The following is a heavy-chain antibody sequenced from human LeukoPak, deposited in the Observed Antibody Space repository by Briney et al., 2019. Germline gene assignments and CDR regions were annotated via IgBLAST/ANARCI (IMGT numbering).Heavy chain of an antibody. CDR1: GFTFSNYW. CDR3: ARADNYGSILDY. CDR2: VDQDGSAE. V-gene: IGHV3-7*04. D-gene: IGHD3-10*01. J-gene: IGHJ4*02. Sequence: GGSLRLSCAASGFTFSNYWMSWVRQSPGRGLEWVANVDQDGSAEYYVDSVGGRFTVSRDNAKNSLYLQIDSLRAEDTAVYYCARADNYGSILDYWGRGTLVTVSS.